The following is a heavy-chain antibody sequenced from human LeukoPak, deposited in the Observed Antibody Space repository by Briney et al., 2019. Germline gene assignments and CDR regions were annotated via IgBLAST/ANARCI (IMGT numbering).Heavy chain of an antibody. J-gene: IGHJ4*02. D-gene: IGHD6-19*01. Sequence: ASVTVSCKASGGTFSSYAISWVRQAPGQGLEWMGGIIPIFGTANYAQKFQGRVTITADESTSTAYVELSSLRSEDTAVYYCATIEGYSSGWYDYWGQGTLVTVSS. V-gene: IGHV1-69*13. CDR2: IIPIFGTA. CDR1: GGTFSSYA. CDR3: ATIEGYSSGWYDY.